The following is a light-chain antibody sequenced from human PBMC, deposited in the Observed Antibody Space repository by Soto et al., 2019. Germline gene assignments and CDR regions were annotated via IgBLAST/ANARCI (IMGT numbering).Light chain of an antibody. CDR3: QHYNSYSEA. CDR1: QTISSW. J-gene: IGKJ1*01. V-gene: IGKV1-5*03. CDR2: KAS. Sequence: DIQMTQSPSTLSGSVGDRVTITCRASQTISSWLAWYQQKPGKAPKLLIYKASTLKSGVPSRFRGSGSGTEFTLTISSPKPDDFETYYCQHYNSYSEAFGQGTKVDIK.